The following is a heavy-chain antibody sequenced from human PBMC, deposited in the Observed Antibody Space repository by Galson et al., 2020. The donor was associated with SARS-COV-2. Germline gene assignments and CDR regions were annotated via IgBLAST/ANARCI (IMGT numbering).Heavy chain of an antibody. CDR2: INPNGGGT. D-gene: IGHD3-10*01. J-gene: IGHJ4*02. CDR1: GYTFSSNY. V-gene: IGHV1-46*01. Sequence: ASVKVSCKTSGYTFSSNYVHWVRQAPGQGLEWMGIINPNGGGTDYAQNFQGRVKMTRDTSTNTVYMELRSLRSEDTAVYYCAREGGPTMGYYFDHWGQGTQVTVSS. CDR3: AREGGPTMGYYFDH.